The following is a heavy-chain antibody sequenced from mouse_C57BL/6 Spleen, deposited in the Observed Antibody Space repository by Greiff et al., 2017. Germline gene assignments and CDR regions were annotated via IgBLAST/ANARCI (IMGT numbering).Heavy chain of an antibody. D-gene: IGHD4-1*01. J-gene: IGHJ2*01. CDR2: IHPNSGST. CDR3: APSLTGKVDY. CDR1: GYTFTSYW. V-gene: IGHV1-64*01. Sequence: VKLQQPGAELVKPGASVKLSCKASGYTFTSYWMHWVKQRPGQGLEWIGMIHPNSGSTNYNEKFKSKATLTVDKSSSTAYMQLSSLTSEDSAVYYCAPSLTGKVDYWGQGTTLTVSS.